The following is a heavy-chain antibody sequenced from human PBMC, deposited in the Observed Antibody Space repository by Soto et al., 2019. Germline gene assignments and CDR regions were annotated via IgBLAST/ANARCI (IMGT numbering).Heavy chain of an antibody. Sequence: GGSLRLSCAASGFTFSSYAMSWVRQAPGKGLEWVSAISGSGGSTCYADSVKGRFTISRDNSKNTLYLQMNSLRAEDTAVYYCAKDSRYYEFWRDSGLFWGQGTLVTVSS. CDR2: ISGSGGST. D-gene: IGHD3-3*01. J-gene: IGHJ4*02. CDR3: AKDSRYYEFWRDSGLF. CDR1: GFTFSSYA. V-gene: IGHV3-23*01.